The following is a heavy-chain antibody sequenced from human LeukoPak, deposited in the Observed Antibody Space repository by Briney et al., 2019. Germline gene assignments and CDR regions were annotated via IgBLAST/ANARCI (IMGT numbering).Heavy chain of an antibody. CDR1: QFRFSIYS. CDR3: TRDSCSTTSCYRPAKLGP. CDR2: ISFDGGDQ. V-gene: IGHV3-30-3*01. J-gene: IGHJ5*02. D-gene: IGHD2-2*01. Sequence: GRSLRLSCAASQFRFSIYSLHWVRQAPGKGLEWLAVISFDGGDQHYADSVKGRFTISRDNSNNTLYLQMNSLRADDTAVYYCTRDSCSTTSCYRPAKLGPWGQGSLVTVSS.